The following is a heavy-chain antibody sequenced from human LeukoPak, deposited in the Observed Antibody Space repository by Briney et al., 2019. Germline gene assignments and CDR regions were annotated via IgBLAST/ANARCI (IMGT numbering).Heavy chain of an antibody. CDR2: ISSSGSTI. CDR3: AREHVDTATGYFDY. V-gene: IGHV3-11*01. Sequence: GGSLRLSCAASGFTSSDYYMSWIRQAPGKGLEWVSYISSSGSTIYYADSVKGRFTISRDNAKNSLYLQMNSLRAEDTAVYYCAREHVDTATGYFDYWGQGTLVTVSS. J-gene: IGHJ4*02. CDR1: GFTSSDYY. D-gene: IGHD5-18*01.